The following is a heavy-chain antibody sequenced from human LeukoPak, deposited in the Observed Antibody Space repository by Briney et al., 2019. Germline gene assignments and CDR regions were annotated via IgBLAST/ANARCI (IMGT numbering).Heavy chain of an antibody. D-gene: IGHD4-17*01. Sequence: ASVKVSCKASGYTFTSYYMHWVRQAPGQGLEWMGIINPSGGSTSYAQKFQGRVTMTRDTSISTAYMELSRLRSDDTAVYYCASMTTVTIFDYWGQGTLVTVSS. CDR1: GYTFTSYY. CDR3: ASMTTVTIFDY. J-gene: IGHJ4*02. V-gene: IGHV1-46*01. CDR2: INPSGGST.